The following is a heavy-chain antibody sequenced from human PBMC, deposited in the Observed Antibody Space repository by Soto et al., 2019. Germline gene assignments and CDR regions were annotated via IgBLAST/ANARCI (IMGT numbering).Heavy chain of an antibody. CDR3: AKELRHDYNLAYSAH. D-gene: IGHD4-4*01. V-gene: IGHV3-23*01. CDR1: GFTFKSYA. J-gene: IGHJ4*02. Sequence: GGSLRLSCAASGFTFKSYAVSWVRQAPGKGLEWVSVITGSGDSTYYADSVKGRFTISRDNSKNTLYLQMNSLRAEDTAVYYCAKELRHDYNLAYSAHWGQGTLVTVSS. CDR2: ITGSGDST.